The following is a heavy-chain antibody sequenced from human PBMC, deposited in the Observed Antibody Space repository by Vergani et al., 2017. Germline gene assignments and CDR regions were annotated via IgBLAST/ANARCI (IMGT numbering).Heavy chain of an antibody. CDR1: GFTFSSYG. D-gene: IGHD3-22*01. J-gene: IGHJ4*02. CDR2: ISYDGSNK. Sequence: QVQLVESGGGVVQPGRSLRLSCAASGFTFSSYGMHWVRQAPGKGLEWVAVISYDGSNKYYADSVKGRFTISRDNSKNTLYLQMNSLRAEDTAVYYCAKEWAGMDSSGYYCDYWGQGTLVTVSS. CDR3: AKEWAGMDSSGYYCDY. V-gene: IGHV3-30*18.